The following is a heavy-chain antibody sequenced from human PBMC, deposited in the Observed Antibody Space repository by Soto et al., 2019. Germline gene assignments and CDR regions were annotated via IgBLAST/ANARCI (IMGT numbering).Heavy chain of an antibody. V-gene: IGHV3-23*01. CDR3: AKDPGSGSWTETNWFDP. CDR1: GFTLSSYA. CDR2: ISGSGGST. D-gene: IGHD6-13*01. J-gene: IGHJ5*02. Sequence: GGSLRLSCAASGFTLSSYAMSWVRQAPGKGLEWVSAISGSGGSTYYADSVKGRFTISRDNSKNTLYLQMNSLRAEDTAVYYCAKDPGSGSWTETNWFDPWGQGTLVTVSS.